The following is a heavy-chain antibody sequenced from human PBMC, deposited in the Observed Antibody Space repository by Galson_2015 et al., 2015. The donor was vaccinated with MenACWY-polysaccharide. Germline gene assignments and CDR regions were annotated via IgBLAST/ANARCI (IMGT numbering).Heavy chain of an antibody. J-gene: IGHJ4*02. CDR2: ISSGSDTT. Sequence: SLRLSCAASGFNFSIYVMTWVRQAPGKGLQWVSAISSGSDTTYYTDSVKGRFTISRDKSKDTVHLQMGSLRAEDTAVYYCVKGGWADNWGQGTLVTVSS. D-gene: IGHD1-26*01. V-gene: IGHV3-23*01. CDR1: GFNFSIYV. CDR3: VKGGWADN.